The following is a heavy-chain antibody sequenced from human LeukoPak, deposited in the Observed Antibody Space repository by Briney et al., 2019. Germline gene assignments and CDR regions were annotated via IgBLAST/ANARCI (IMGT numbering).Heavy chain of an antibody. CDR1: GGSISSYY. CDR3: ARDYQYCGTYGMDV. CDR2: IYTSGST. V-gene: IGHV4-4*07. J-gene: IGHJ6*02. D-gene: IGHD2-21*01. Sequence: ASETLSLTCTVSGGSISSYYWSWIRQPAGKGLEWIGRIYTSGSTNYNPSLKSRVTMSVDTPKNQFSLKLSSVTAADTAVYYCARDYQYCGTYGMDVWGQGTTVTVSS.